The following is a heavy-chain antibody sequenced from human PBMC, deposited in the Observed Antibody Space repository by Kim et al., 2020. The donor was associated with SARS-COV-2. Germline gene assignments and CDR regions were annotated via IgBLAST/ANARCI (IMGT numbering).Heavy chain of an antibody. Sequence: SETLSLTCTVSGGSISSSSYYWGWIRQPPGKGLEWIGSIYYSGSTYYNPSLKSRVTISVDTSKNQFSLKLSSVTAADTAVYYCARIGGVTIFGVVNPNWFDPWGQGTLVTVSS. V-gene: IGHV4-39*01. CDR2: IYYSGST. D-gene: IGHD3-3*01. CDR3: ARIGGVTIFGVVNPNWFDP. CDR1: GGSISSSSYY. J-gene: IGHJ5*02.